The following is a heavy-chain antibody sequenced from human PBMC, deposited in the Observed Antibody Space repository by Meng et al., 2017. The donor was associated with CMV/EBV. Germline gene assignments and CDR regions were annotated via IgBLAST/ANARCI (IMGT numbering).Heavy chain of an antibody. Sequence: QGPLVKVGAEVKKPGASVKVSCKVSGYTLTELSMHWVRQAPGKGLEWMGGFDPEDGETIYAQKFQGRVTMTEDTSTDTAYVELSSLRSEDTAVYYCALSIGARGRFDPWGQGTLVTVSS. CDR3: ALSIGARGRFDP. CDR1: GYTLTELS. CDR2: FDPEDGET. V-gene: IGHV1-24*01. J-gene: IGHJ5*02. D-gene: IGHD3-10*01.